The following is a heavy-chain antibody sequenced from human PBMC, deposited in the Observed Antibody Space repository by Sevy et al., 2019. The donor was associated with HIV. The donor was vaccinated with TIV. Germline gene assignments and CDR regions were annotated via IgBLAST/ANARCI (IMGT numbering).Heavy chain of an antibody. D-gene: IGHD1-26*01. CDR2: ISRYNT. J-gene: IGHJ1*01. CDR1: GYTFTNYG. CDR3: ARAPSGSQGPGQYFQH. V-gene: IGHV1-18*01. Sequence: ASVKVSCKASGYTFTNYGITWVRQAPGQGLEWMGWISRYNTNYAQNLQGRVTMTTDTSTSTVYMVLRGLRSDDTAVYYCARAPSGSQGPGQYFQHWGQGTLVTVSS.